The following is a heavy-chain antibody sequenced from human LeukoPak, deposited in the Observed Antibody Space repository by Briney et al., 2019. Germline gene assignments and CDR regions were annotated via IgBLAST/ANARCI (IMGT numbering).Heavy chain of an antibody. Sequence: PGGSLRLSCAASGFTFSSYAMSWVRQAPGKGLVWVSAISGSGGSTYYADPVKGRFTISRDNSKNTLYLQMSSLRAEDTAVYYCTKVVVEENWNDSGYYWGQGTLVTVSS. J-gene: IGHJ4*02. CDR2: ISGSGGST. D-gene: IGHD1-1*01. CDR3: TKVVVEENWNDSGYY. CDR1: GFTFSSYA. V-gene: IGHV3-23*01.